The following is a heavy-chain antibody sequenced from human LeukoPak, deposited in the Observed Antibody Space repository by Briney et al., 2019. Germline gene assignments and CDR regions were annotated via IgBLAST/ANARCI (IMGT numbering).Heavy chain of an antibody. CDR1: GFTFSSYS. Sequence: PGGSLRLSCAASGFTFSSYSMNWVRQAPGKGLEWVSSISSSSSYIYYADSVKGRFTISRDNAKNSLYLQMNSLRAEDTAVYYCARDGTGYDSHAFGFWGHGTMVTVSS. V-gene: IGHV3-21*01. CDR3: ARDGTGYDSHAFGF. D-gene: IGHD5-12*01. J-gene: IGHJ3*01. CDR2: ISSSSSYI.